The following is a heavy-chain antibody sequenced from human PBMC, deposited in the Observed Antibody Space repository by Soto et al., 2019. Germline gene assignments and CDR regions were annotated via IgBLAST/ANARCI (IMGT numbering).Heavy chain of an antibody. Sequence: PGGSLRLSCAASGFTFDDYAMHWVRQAPGKGLEWVSGISWNSGSIGYADSVKGRFTISRDNAKNSLYLQMNSLRAEDTALYYCAKDKYGSSWYPRYYFDYWGQGTLVTVSS. CDR2: ISWNSGSI. CDR1: GFTFDDYA. J-gene: IGHJ4*02. V-gene: IGHV3-9*01. D-gene: IGHD6-13*01. CDR3: AKDKYGSSWYPRYYFDY.